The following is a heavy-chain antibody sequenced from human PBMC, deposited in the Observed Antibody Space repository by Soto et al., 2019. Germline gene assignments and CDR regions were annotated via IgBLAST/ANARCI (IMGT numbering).Heavy chain of an antibody. V-gene: IGHV1-69*13. CDR2: IIPVSGTP. CDR3: ARGRFPGSRWPYFES. J-gene: IGHJ4*02. CDR1: EGTXIDNA. D-gene: IGHD2-15*01. Sequence: SXKVSFKASEGTXIDNASHLMRQAPGQGLEWLGGIIPVSGTPYYAKSLQGRVTISADDSSTTAYLDLTSLKSEDTAIYFCARGRFPGSRWPYFESWGQGMMVTGSS.